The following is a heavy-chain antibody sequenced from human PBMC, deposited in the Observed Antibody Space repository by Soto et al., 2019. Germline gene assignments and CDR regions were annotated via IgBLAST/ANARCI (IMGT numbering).Heavy chain of an antibody. V-gene: IGHV4-30-4*01. D-gene: IGHD3-22*01. CDR1: GGSISSGDYY. J-gene: IGHJ5*02. CDR3: ASSSSHYYDSSGYYLT. Sequence: PSETLSLTCTVSGGSISSGDYYWGWIRQPPGKGLEWIGYIYYSGSTYYNPSLKSRVTISVDTSKNQFSLKLSSVTAADTAVYYCASSSSHYYDSSGYYLTWGQGTLVTVSS. CDR2: IYYSGST.